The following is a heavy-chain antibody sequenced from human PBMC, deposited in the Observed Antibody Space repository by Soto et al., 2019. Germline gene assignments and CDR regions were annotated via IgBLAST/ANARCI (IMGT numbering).Heavy chain of an antibody. CDR2: INHSGST. Sequence: SETLSLTCAVYGGSFSGYYWSWIRQPPGKGLEWIGEINHSGSTNYNPSLKSRVTISVDTSKNQFSLKLSSVTAADTAVYYCARTRCSGGTCYFLSWARNWFDPWGQGTLVTVSS. CDR3: ARTRCSGGTCYFLSWARNWFDP. V-gene: IGHV4-34*01. J-gene: IGHJ5*02. D-gene: IGHD2-15*01. CDR1: GGSFSGYY.